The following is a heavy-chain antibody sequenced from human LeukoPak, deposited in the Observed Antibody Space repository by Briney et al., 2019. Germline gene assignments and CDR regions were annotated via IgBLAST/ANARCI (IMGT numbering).Heavy chain of an antibody. CDR2: IYYSGYT. D-gene: IGHD4-11*01. CDR1: GGSISSGDFY. V-gene: IGHV4-30-4*01. J-gene: IGHJ4*02. Sequence: PSETLSLTCTVSGGSISSGDFYWSWIRQPPGKGLEWIGYIYYSGYTSYNPALKSRITISLDTSKNQFSLRLSSVTAADTAVYYCARVAYSNYPYSDHWGQGTLVTVSS. CDR3: ARVAYSNYPYSDH.